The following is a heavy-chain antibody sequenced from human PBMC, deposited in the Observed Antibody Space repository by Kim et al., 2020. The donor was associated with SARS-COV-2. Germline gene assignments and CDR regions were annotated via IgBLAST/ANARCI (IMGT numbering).Heavy chain of an antibody. CDR2: IKEDGTVK. J-gene: IGHJ4*02. CDR1: GFTFSSSW. V-gene: IGHV3-7*03. CDR3: VREWVC. D-gene: IGHD6-13*01. Sequence: GGSLRLSCAASGFTFSSSWMSWVRQAPGKGLEWVANIKEDGTVKQYVGSVRGRFTISRDNAKNSLYLQVNTLRAEDTAVYYCVREWVCWGQGTLVTGS.